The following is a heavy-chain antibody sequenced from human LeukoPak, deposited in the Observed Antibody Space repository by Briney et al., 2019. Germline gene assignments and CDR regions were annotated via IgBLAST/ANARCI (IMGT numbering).Heavy chain of an antibody. CDR2: INTNTGNP. CDR3: ARARPPRQDIVVVVAARWFDP. Sequence: ASVKVSCKASGYTFTSYAMNWVRQAPGQGLEWMGWINTNTGNPTYAQGFTGRFVFSLDTSVSTAYLQISSLKAEDTAVYYCARARPPRQDIVVVVAARWFDPWGQGTLVTVSS. D-gene: IGHD2-15*01. J-gene: IGHJ5*02. CDR1: GYTFTSYA. V-gene: IGHV7-4-1*02.